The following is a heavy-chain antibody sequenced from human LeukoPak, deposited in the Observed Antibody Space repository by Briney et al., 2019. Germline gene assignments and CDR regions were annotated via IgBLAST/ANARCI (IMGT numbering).Heavy chain of an antibody. CDR1: GFTFSTYA. V-gene: IGHV3-23*01. CDR2: IHSSDVGT. D-gene: IGHD5-24*01. Sequence: QPGGSLRLSCAASGFTFSTYAMNWVRQAPGKGLEWVSSIHSSDVGTFYADSVKGRFTISRDNSKNTLYLQMNSLRAEDTAVYYCAKESVRWLHIKEDYWGQGTLVTVSS. CDR3: AKESVRWLHIKEDY. J-gene: IGHJ4*02.